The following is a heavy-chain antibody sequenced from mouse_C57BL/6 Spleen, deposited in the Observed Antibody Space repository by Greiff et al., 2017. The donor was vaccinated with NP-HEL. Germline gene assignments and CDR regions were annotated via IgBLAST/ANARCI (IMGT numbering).Heavy chain of an antibody. V-gene: IGHV1-26*01. CDR2: INPNNGGT. D-gene: IGHD2-5*01. CDR3: ARPLYSNYEGDAMDY. J-gene: IGHJ4*01. CDR1: GYTFTDYY. Sequence: EVQLQQSGPELVKPGASVKISCKASGYTFTDYYMNWVKQSHGKSLEWIGDINPNNGGTSYNQKFKGKATLTVDKSSSTAYMELRSLTSEDSAVYYCARPLYSNYEGDAMDYWGQGTSVTVSS.